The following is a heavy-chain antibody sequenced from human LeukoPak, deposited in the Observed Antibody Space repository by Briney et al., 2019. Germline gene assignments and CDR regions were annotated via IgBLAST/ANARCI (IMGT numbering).Heavy chain of an antibody. CDR3: ARPGEKYQLQGRRDDY. CDR1: GYTFTGYY. D-gene: IGHD2-2*01. CDR2: VNPNSGGT. V-gene: IGHV1-2*02. J-gene: IGHJ4*02. Sequence: ASVKVSCKASGYTFTGYYMHWVRQAPGQGLEWMGWVNPNSGGTNYAQKFQGRVTMTRDTSISTAYMELSRLRSDDTAVYYCARPGEKYQLQGRRDDYWGQGTLVTVSS.